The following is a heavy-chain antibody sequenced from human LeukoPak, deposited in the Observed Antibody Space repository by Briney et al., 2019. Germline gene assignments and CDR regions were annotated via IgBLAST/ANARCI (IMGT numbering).Heavy chain of an antibody. CDR1: GFTFSSYA. CDR3: AKGSYYGDYGLFDY. V-gene: IGHV3-23*01. J-gene: IGHJ4*02. D-gene: IGHD4-17*01. CDR2: ISGSGGST. Sequence: GGSLRLSCAASGFTFSSYAMSWVRQAPGKGLGWVSAISGSGGSTYYADSVKGRFTISRDNSKNTLYLQMNSLRAEDTAVYYCAKGSYYGDYGLFDYWGQGTLVTVSS.